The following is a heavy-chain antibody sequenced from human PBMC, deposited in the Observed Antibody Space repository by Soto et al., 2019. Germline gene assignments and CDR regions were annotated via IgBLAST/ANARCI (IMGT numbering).Heavy chain of an antibody. CDR1: GYSFNTYW. Sequence: GESLKISCKGLGYSFNTYWIAWVRQMPGKGLEWMGLTYPGDSDTRYSRSFEGRVTISADKSISTAYLQWSSLKASDTAMYYCARRPRYCGGGTCSYYYAMDVWGRGTTVTVSS. CDR2: TYPGDSDT. J-gene: IGHJ6*02. CDR3: ARRPRYCGGGTCSYYYAMDV. V-gene: IGHV5-51*01. D-gene: IGHD2-15*01.